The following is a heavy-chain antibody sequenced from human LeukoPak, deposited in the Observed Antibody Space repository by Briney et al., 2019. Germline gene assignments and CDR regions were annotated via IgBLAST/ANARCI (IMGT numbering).Heavy chain of an antibody. J-gene: IGHJ4*02. CDR3: ARVNGQQLAIDY. D-gene: IGHD6-13*01. Sequence: ASVKVSCKASGYTFTGYYMHWVRQAPGQGLEWMGIIKPSGGSTSYAQKFQGRVTMTRDTSTSTVYMEVSSLRSEDTAVYYCARVNGQQLAIDYWGQGTLVTVSS. V-gene: IGHV1-46*01. CDR2: IKPSGGST. CDR1: GYTFTGYY.